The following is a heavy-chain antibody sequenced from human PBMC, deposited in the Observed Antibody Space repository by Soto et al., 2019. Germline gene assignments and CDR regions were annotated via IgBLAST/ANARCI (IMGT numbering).Heavy chain of an antibody. J-gene: IGHJ6*02. V-gene: IGHV3-21*01. CDR3: ARNESSNIYGMDV. D-gene: IGHD6-6*01. CDR2: ISSSSFSI. CDR1: GFTFSSYS. Sequence: GGSLRLSCAASGFTFSSYSMNWVRQAPGKGLEWVSSISSSSFSINYADSVKGRFSISGDNAQNSLHLQMNNLRAEDTAVYYRARNESSNIYGMDVWGQGTTVTVSS.